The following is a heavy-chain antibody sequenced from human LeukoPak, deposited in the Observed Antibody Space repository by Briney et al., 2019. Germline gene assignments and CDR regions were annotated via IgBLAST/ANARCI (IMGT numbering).Heavy chain of an antibody. D-gene: IGHD3-3*01. V-gene: IGHV1-69*05. CDR1: GGTFSSYA. CDR2: IIPIFGTA. J-gene: IGHJ6*03. Sequence: SVKVSCKASGGTFSSYAISWVRQAPGQGLEWMGGIIPIFGTANYAQKFQGRVTITTDESTSTAYMELSSLRSEDTAVYYCARGRIYDFRRYPYYYYMDVWGKGTTVTVSS. CDR3: ARGRIYDFRRYPYYYYMDV.